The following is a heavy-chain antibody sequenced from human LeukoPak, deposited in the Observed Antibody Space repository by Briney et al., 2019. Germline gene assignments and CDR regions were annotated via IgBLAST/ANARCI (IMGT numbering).Heavy chain of an antibody. CDR1: GYTFTSYD. D-gene: IGHD2-21*02. Sequence: ASVKVSCKASGYTFTSYDINWVRQATGQGLEWMGWMNPNSDNTGYAQKFQGRVTMTTNTSISTAYMELSSLRSEDTAVYYCARVDDCSNWFDPWGQGTLVTVSS. CDR2: MNPNSDNT. V-gene: IGHV1-8*01. J-gene: IGHJ5*02. CDR3: ARVDDCSNWFDP.